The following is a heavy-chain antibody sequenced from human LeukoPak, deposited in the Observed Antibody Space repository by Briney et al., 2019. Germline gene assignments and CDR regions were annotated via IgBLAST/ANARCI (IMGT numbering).Heavy chain of an antibody. CDR2: INPNSGGT. Sequence: ASVKVSCKASGYTFTGYYMHWVRQAPGQGLEWMGWINPNSGGTNYAQKFQGRVTMTRDTSISTAYMELSRLRSDDTAVYYCASYSSNWYAEYFQHWGQGTLVTVSS. CDR1: GYTFTGYY. D-gene: IGHD6-13*01. CDR3: ASYSSNWYAEYFQH. J-gene: IGHJ1*01. V-gene: IGHV1-2*02.